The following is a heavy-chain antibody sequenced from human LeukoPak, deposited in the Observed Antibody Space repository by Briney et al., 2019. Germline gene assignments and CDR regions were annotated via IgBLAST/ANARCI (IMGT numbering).Heavy chain of an antibody. D-gene: IGHD3-10*01. CDR1: GGTFSSYA. J-gene: IGHJ4*02. CDR2: IIPIFGTA. Sequence: GASVKVSCKASGGTFSSYAISWVRQAPGQGLEWMGGIIPIFGTANYAQKFQGRVTITADESTSTAYMELSRLRSDGTAVYYCARDRRYYGSGSYIFDYWGQGTLVTVSS. CDR3: ARDRRYYGSGSYIFDY. V-gene: IGHV1-69*13.